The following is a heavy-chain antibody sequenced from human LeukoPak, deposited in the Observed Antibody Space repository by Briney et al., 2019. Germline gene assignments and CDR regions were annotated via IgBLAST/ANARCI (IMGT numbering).Heavy chain of an antibody. CDR2: MNPNSGHT. D-gene: IGHD4-17*01. Sequence: GASVKVSCKASGYTFTSYDINWVRQATGQGLEWMGWMNPNSGHTGYAQKFQGRVTMTEDTSTDTAYMELSSLRSEDTAVYYCATDQDRGLGRVTTERRYFDYWGQGTLVTVSS. V-gene: IGHV1-8*01. J-gene: IGHJ4*02. CDR3: ATDQDRGLGRVTTERRYFDY. CDR1: GYTFTSYD.